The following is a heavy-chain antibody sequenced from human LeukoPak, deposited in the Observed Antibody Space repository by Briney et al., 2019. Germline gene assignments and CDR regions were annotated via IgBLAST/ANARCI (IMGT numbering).Heavy chain of an antibody. D-gene: IGHD6-13*01. V-gene: IGHV1-18*01. CDR3: AIVRSSWSPPDNY. CDR1: GYTFTSYG. J-gene: IGHJ4*02. Sequence: ASVKVSCKASGYTFTSYGISWVRQAPGQGLEWMGWISAYNGNTNYAQKFQGRVTMTRNTSISTAYMELSSLTSEDTAVYYCAIVRSSWSPPDNYWGQGTLVTVSS. CDR2: ISAYNGNT.